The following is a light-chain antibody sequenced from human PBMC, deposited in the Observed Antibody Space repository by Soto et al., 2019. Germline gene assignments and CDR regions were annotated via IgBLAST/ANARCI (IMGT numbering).Light chain of an antibody. CDR1: SSDVGGYNY. V-gene: IGLV2-14*01. J-gene: IGLJ1*01. CDR3: YSYAGNSIYV. CDR2: EVT. Sequence: QSALTQPASVSGSPGQSITISCTGTSSDVGGYNYVSWYQQHPGKVPKLMISEVTQRPSGVSDRFSGSKSGNTASLTISGLQAEDEADYYCYSYAGNSIYVFGTGTKVTVL.